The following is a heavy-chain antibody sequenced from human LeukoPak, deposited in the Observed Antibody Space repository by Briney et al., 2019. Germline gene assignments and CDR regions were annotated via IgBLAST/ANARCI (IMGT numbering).Heavy chain of an antibody. D-gene: IGHD3-22*01. CDR3: ARDFTADSNGYYDF. CDR2: ISHSGTT. Sequence: PSETLSLTXAVCGGSFRGYYWSWIRQTPGKALEWIGDISHSGTTNYNPSLKSRVTISVDKSMNQFSLKLTSVTAADTAMYYCARDFTADSNGYYDFWGQGTLVTVSS. CDR1: GGSFRGYY. V-gene: IGHV4-34*01. J-gene: IGHJ4*02.